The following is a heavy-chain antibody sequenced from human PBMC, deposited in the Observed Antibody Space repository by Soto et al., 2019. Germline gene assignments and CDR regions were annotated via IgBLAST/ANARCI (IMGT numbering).Heavy chain of an antibody. D-gene: IGHD6-6*01. V-gene: IGHV3-23*01. CDR2: ISGRGGSA. J-gene: IGHJ6*02. CDR3: ASSLSPARYYYYGMNV. CDR1: GFTFSSYA. Sequence: GGSLRLSCAASGFTFSSYAMSWVRQAPGKGLEWGSAISGRGGSAYYADSVKGRFTISRDNSKNTLYLQMRSLRAEDTAVYYCASSLSPARYYYYGMNVWGQGTTVTVSS.